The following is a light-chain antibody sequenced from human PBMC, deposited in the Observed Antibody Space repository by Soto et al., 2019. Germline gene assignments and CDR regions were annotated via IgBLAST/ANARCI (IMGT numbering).Light chain of an antibody. V-gene: IGKV1-39*01. Sequence: MNQAPSSQTSSVSDRVTITYRASQSISSYLNWYQQKPGKAPKLLIYAASSLQSGVPSRFSGSGSGTDFTLTISSLQPEEFATYYCQPSYSTPLTFGGGTKVDIK. CDR3: QPSYSTPLT. CDR2: AAS. CDR1: QSISSY. J-gene: IGKJ4*01.